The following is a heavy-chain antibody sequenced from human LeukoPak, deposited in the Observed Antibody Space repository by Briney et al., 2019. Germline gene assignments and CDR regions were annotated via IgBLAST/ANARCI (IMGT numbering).Heavy chain of an antibody. V-gene: IGHV4-61*02. CDR3: ARERGVEAILEWPALESYYYYMDV. D-gene: IGHD3-3*01. J-gene: IGHJ6*03. Sequence: SETLSLTCTVSGGSISSGSYYWSWIRQPAGKGLEWIGRIYTSGSTNYNPSLKSRVTISVDTSKNQFSLKLSSVTAADTAVYYCARERGVEAILEWPALESYYYYMDVWGKGTTVTVSS. CDR2: IYTSGST. CDR1: GGSISSGSYY.